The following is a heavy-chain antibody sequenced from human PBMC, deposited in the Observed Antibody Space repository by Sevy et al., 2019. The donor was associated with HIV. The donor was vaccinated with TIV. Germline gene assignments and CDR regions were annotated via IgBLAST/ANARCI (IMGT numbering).Heavy chain of an antibody. D-gene: IGHD3-9*01. Sequence: GGSLRLSCAASGFSFSWYWMSWVRQTPEKGLEWVANIRQDGSEKNYVDSVKGRFTISRDNAKNSVYLQMNGLRAEDTAVYDCAKDFTGYNGMDVWGQGTMVTVSS. CDR2: IRQDGSEK. V-gene: IGHV3-7*01. CDR1: GFSFSWYW. J-gene: IGHJ6*02. CDR3: AKDFTGYNGMDV.